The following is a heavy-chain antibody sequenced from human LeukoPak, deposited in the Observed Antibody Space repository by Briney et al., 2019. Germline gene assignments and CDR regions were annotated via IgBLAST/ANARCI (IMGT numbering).Heavy chain of an antibody. Sequence: SGTLSLTCTVSGCSVSSGSYYWSWIRQPPGKELEWCGYIYYSGSTNYNPSLKDRVTISVDTSKNKFSLKLSSVTAADTAVYYCATGITVTTGGFDPWGQGTLVTVSS. J-gene: IGHJ5*02. CDR3: ATGITVTTGGFDP. V-gene: IGHV4-61*01. CDR1: GCSVSSGSYY. D-gene: IGHD4-17*01. CDR2: IYYSGST.